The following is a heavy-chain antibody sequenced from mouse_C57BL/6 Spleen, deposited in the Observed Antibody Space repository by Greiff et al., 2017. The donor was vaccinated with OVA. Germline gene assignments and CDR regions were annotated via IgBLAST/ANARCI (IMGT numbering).Heavy chain of an antibody. CDR2: IDPSDSET. D-gene: IGHD2-4*01. J-gene: IGHJ3*01. CDR1: GYTFTSYW. Sequence: QVQLQQPGAELVRPGSSVKLSCKASGYTFTSYWMHWVKQRPIQGLEWIGNIDPSDSETHYNQKFKDKATLTVDKSSSTAYMQLSSLTSEDSAVYYCARHDYDGPPWFAYWGKGTLVTVSA. CDR3: ARHDYDGPPWFAY. V-gene: IGHV1-52*01.